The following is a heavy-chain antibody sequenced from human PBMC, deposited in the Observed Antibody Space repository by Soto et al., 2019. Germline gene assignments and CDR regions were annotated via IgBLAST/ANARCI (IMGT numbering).Heavy chain of an antibody. CDR3: ALTILAVAGPYFDY. CDR2: IYWNDDK. Sequence: SGPTLVNPTQTLTLTCTFSGFSLSTSGVGVGWIRQPPGKALEWLALIYWNDDKRYSPSLKSRLTITKDTSKNQVVLTMTNMDPVDTATYYCALTILAVAGPYFDYWGQGTLVTVAS. D-gene: IGHD6-19*01. J-gene: IGHJ4*02. CDR1: GFSLSTSGVG. V-gene: IGHV2-5*01.